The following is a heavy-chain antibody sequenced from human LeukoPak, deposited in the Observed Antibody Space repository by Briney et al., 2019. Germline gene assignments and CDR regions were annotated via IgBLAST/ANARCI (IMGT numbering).Heavy chain of an antibody. J-gene: IGHJ6*03. V-gene: IGHV1-69*13. D-gene: IGHD3-10*01. Sequence: SVKVSCKASGYTFTSYYMHWVRQAPGQGLEWMGGIIPIFGTANYAQKFQGRVTITADESTSTAYMELSSLRSEDTAVYYCARDRKVRGVIPLPSGYYMDVWGKGTTVTISS. CDR1: GYTFTSYY. CDR3: ARDRKVRGVIPLPSGYYMDV. CDR2: IIPIFGTA.